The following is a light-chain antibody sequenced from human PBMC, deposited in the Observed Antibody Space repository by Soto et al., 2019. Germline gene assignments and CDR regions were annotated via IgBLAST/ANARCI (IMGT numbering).Light chain of an antibody. CDR3: CSYAGNSSWV. CDR1: SSDVGAYNH. CDR2: EVT. Sequence: QSALTQPASVSGSPGQSITISCTGTSSDVGAYNHVSWYQHHPGKAPKLMIYEVTKRPSGVFNRFSGSKSGNTASLTISGLQAEDETNYYCCSYAGNSSWVFGGGTKVTVL. V-gene: IGLV2-23*02. J-gene: IGLJ3*02.